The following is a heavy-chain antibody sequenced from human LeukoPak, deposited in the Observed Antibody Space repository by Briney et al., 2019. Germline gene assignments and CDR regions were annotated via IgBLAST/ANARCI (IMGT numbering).Heavy chain of an antibody. D-gene: IGHD3-16*02. CDR3: ARDRADDYVWGSYRADAFDI. J-gene: IGHJ3*02. Sequence: SETLSLTCTVSGGSISSSSYYWGWIRQPPGKGLEWIGSIYYSGSTYYNPSLKSRVTISVDTSKNQSSLKLSSVTAADTAVYYCARDRADDYVWGSYRADAFDIWGQGTMVTVSS. CDR2: IYYSGST. V-gene: IGHV4-39*07. CDR1: GGSISSSSYY.